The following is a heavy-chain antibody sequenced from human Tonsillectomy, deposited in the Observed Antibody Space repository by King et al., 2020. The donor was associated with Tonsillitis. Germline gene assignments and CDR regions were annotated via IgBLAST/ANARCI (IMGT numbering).Heavy chain of an antibody. D-gene: IGHD3-16*01. CDR1: GFTFSSYS. Sequence: VQLVESGGGLVKPGGSLRLSCAASGFTFSSYSMNWVRQAPGKGLEWVSSISGSATYIYYADSVKGRFTISRDNAKNSLYLQMNSLRAEDTAVYYCAREEGEGFDYWGQGTLFAVSS. CDR3: AREEGEGFDY. CDR2: ISGSATYI. V-gene: IGHV3-21*01. J-gene: IGHJ4*02.